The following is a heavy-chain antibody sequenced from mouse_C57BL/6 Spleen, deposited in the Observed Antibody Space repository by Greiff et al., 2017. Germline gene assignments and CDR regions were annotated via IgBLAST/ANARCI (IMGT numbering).Heavy chain of an antibody. Sequence: EVKLQESGAELVRPGASVKLSCTASGFNIKDDYMHWVKQRPEQGLEWIGWIDPENGDTEYASKFQGKATITADTSSNTAYLQLSSLTSEDTAVYYCTTRGLGDYWGQGTTLTVSS. CDR2: IDPENGDT. CDR3: TTRGLGDY. V-gene: IGHV14-4*01. J-gene: IGHJ2*01. CDR1: GFNIKDDY. D-gene: IGHD3-3*01.